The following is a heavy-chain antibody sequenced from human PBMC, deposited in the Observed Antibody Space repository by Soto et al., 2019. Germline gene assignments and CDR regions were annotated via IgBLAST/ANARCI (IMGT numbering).Heavy chain of an antibody. Sequence: SETLSLTCAVYGGSFSGYYWSWIRQPPGKGLEWIGYIYYSGSTNYNPSLKSRVTISVDTSKNQFSLKLSSVTAADTAVYYCARGSLRFLEWLLADYYYYYMDVWGKGTTVTVSS. CDR2: IYYSGST. J-gene: IGHJ6*03. CDR3: ARGSLRFLEWLLADYYYYYMDV. D-gene: IGHD3-3*01. CDR1: GGSFSGYY. V-gene: IGHV4-59*01.